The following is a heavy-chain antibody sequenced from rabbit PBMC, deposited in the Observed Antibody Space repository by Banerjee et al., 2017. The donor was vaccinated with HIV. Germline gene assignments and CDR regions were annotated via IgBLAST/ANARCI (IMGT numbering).Heavy chain of an antibody. D-gene: IGHD8-1*01. Sequence: QDQVVASGGGLVPPGGSLHLSCKASGFSFSNKAVMCWVRQAPGKGLEWIACIEGGSSAFSYFASWAKGRFTISKTSSTTVTLQMTSLTAADTATYFCARDSGSSFSSYGMDLWGQGTLVTVS. CDR3: ARDSGSSFSSYGMDL. V-gene: IGHV1S45*01. CDR1: GFSFSNKAV. CDR2: IEGGSSAFS. J-gene: IGHJ6*01.